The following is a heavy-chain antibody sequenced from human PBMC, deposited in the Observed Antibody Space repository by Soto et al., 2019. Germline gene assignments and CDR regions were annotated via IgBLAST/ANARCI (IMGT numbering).Heavy chain of an antibody. CDR3: ARWEQPLFDY. J-gene: IGHJ4*02. D-gene: IGHD1-26*01. Sequence: QVQLVESGGGVVQPGRSLRLSCAASGFTVSAYTMHWVRQAPGKGLEWVAVISSDGNHKYYTDSVKGRFTISRDTSTNTLYLKMNSLRAEDTAGYYCARWEQPLFDYWGQGTLVTVSS. CDR1: GFTVSAYT. CDR2: ISSDGNHK. V-gene: IGHV3-30-3*01.